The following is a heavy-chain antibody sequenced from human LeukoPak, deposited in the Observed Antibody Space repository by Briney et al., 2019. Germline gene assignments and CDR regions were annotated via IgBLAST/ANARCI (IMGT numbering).Heavy chain of an antibody. CDR3: ARFGIGSSGYTDY. Sequence: PGGSLRLSCAASGFTFSSCGMHWVRQAPGKGLEWVAVIWYDGSNKYYADSVKGRFTISRDNSKNTLYLQMNSLRAEDTAVYYCARFGIGSSGYTDYWGQGTLVTVSS. D-gene: IGHD3-22*01. V-gene: IGHV3-33*01. CDR1: GFTFSSCG. CDR2: IWYDGSNK. J-gene: IGHJ4*02.